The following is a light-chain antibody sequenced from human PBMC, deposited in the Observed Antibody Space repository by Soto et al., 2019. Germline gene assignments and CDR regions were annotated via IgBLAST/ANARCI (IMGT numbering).Light chain of an antibody. CDR3: CSYTGNGAWV. J-gene: IGLJ3*02. CDR2: EVR. Sequence: QSALTQPASVSGSPGQSITISCTGTSSDVGGYNHVSWYQQHPGKAPKLIIYEVRNRPSGVSNRLSGSKSGNTASLTISGLQADDEADYYCCSYTGNGAWVFGGGTKLTVL. CDR1: SSDVGGYNH. V-gene: IGLV2-14*01.